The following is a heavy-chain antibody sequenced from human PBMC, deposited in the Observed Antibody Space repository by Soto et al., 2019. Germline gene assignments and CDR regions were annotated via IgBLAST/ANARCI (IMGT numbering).Heavy chain of an antibody. V-gene: IGHV4-61*01. CDR3: AREKRAGNWFDS. D-gene: IGHD3-10*01. J-gene: IGHJ5*01. CDR1: RGSVSSDLFY. Sequence: QVQLQESGPGLLRPSETLSLTCAVSRGSVSSDLFYWSWIRQPPGKGLEWIGYIYNSRSTNYNTSLKSRVTMSLDTPTNQFFLKLTSVTAADTAVYYCAREKRAGNWFDSWGQGTLVTVSS. CDR2: IYNSRST.